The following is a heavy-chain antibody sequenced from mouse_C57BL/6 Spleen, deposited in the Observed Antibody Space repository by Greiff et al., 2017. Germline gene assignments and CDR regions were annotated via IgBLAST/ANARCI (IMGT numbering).Heavy chain of an antibody. Sequence: VQVVESGAELVKPGASVKISCKASGYAFSSYWMHWVKQRPGKGLEWIGKIYPRDGGTNYNGKFKGKATLTVDKSSSTAYMQLSSLTAEVSAVYFCARNWEFAYWGQGTLVTVSA. CDR3: ARNWEFAY. V-gene: IGHV1-80*01. D-gene: IGHD4-1*01. CDR2: IYPRDGGT. J-gene: IGHJ3*01. CDR1: GYAFSSYW.